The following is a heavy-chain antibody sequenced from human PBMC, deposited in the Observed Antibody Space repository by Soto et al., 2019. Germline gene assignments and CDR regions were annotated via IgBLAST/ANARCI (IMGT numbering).Heavy chain of an antibody. CDR1: GFTFSSYG. J-gene: IGHJ4*02. D-gene: IGHD5-18*01. CDR2: IAYDGSNK. Sequence: QVQLVESGGGVVQPGRSLRLSCAASGFTFSSYGMHWVRQAPGKGLEWVAVIAYDGSNKYYADSVKGRFTIARDNAKHTLYLQMNSRTAEATAVYYCVKDAGGYSYFYYWGQGTLVTVSA. V-gene: IGHV3-30*18. CDR3: VKDAGGYSYFYY.